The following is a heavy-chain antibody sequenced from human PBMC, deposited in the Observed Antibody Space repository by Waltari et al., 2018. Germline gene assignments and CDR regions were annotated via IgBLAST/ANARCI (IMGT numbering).Heavy chain of an antibody. CDR3: ARLERWWYLGYYYYYMDV. J-gene: IGHJ6*03. Sequence: QVQLQESGSGLVKPSETLSLTCTVSGGSISSYYWSWIRQPPGTGLEWIGYIYYSGSNNYNPSLKSRVTISVDTSKNQFSLKLSSVTAADTAVYYCARLERWWYLGYYYYYMDVWGKGTTVTVSS. CDR2: IYYSGSN. V-gene: IGHV4-59*01. CDR1: GGSISSYY. D-gene: IGHD2-15*01.